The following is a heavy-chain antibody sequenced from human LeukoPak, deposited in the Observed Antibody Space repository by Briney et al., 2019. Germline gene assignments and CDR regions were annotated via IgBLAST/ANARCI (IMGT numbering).Heavy chain of an antibody. CDR2: IIPIFAAA. Sequence: VKVSCKASGGTFSSYAISWVRQAPGQGLEWMGGIIPIFAAANYAQKFQGRVTITADESTSTAYMELSSLRSEDTAVYYCARVKFVGANWSFYLWGRGTLVTVSS. J-gene: IGHJ2*01. D-gene: IGHD2-15*01. CDR3: ARVKFVGANWSFYL. CDR1: GGTFSSYA. V-gene: IGHV1-69*01.